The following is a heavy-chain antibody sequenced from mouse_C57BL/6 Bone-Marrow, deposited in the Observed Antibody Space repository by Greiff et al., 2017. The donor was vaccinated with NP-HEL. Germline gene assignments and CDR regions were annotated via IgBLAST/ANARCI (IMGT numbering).Heavy chain of an antibody. D-gene: IGHD4-1*01. CDR3: ARDSSDWAGAY. CDR2: IDPEDGDT. V-gene: IGHV14-1*01. CDR1: GFNIKDYY. Sequence: VQLQQSGAELVRPGASVKLSCTASGFNIKDYYMHWVKQRPEQGLEWIGRIDPEDGDTEYAPKFQGKATITADTSSNTAYLQLSSLTSEDTAVYYSARDSSDWAGAYWGQVTLVTVSA. J-gene: IGHJ3*01.